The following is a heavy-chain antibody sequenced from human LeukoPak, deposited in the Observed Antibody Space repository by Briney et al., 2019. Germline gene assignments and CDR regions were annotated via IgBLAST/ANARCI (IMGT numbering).Heavy chain of an antibody. CDR1: GFTVSSNY. CDR2: IYSGGST. V-gene: IGHV3-53*01. CDR3: ARDLYGDYRLGDY. Sequence: GGSLRLSCGASGFTVSSNYMSWVRQAPGKGLECVSVIYSGGSTYYADSVKGRFTISRDNSKNTLYLQMNSLRAEDTAVYYCARDLYGDYRLGDYWGQGTLVTVSS. D-gene: IGHD4-17*01. J-gene: IGHJ4*02.